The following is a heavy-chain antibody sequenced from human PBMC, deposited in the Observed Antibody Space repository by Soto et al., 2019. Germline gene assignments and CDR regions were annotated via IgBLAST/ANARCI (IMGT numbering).Heavy chain of an antibody. V-gene: IGHV5-51*01. Sequence: PGESLKIYCKGSGYSFTSYWIGWVRQMPGKGLEWMGIIYPGDSDTRYSPSFQGQVTISAHKSISTAYLQWSSLKASDTAMYYCARQEYYYGSGSLYYYGIDVWGQGTTVTVSS. CDR1: GYSFTSYW. D-gene: IGHD3-10*01. CDR2: IYPGDSDT. CDR3: ARQEYYYGSGSLYYYGIDV. J-gene: IGHJ6*02.